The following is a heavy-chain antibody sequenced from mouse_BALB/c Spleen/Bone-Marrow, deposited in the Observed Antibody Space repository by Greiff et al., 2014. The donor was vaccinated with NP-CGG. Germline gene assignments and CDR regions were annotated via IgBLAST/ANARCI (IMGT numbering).Heavy chain of an antibody. CDR3: ARDDYDAIAY. CDR1: GYTFTSYW. CDR2: INPSTGYT. J-gene: IGHJ3*01. D-gene: IGHD2-4*01. Sequence: VQLQETGAELAKPGASVKMSCKASGYTFTSYWMHWVKQRPGQGLEWIGYINPSTGYTEYNQKFKDKATLTAAKSSTTAYMQLRSLTSEDSAVYYCARDDYDAIAYWGQGTLVTVSA. V-gene: IGHV1-7*01.